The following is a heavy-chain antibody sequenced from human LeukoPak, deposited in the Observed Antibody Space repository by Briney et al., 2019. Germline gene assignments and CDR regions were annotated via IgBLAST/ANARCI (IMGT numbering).Heavy chain of an antibody. V-gene: IGHV3-72*01. CDR1: GFTFSDHY. D-gene: IGHD5-24*01. Sequence: QPGGSLRLSCAVSGFTFSDHYMDWVRQAAGKGLEWVGRCRNKDHRFSTEYAASVNGRFSISRDESKNSLFLQMNSLKIEDTAMYYCVRGHNAFDSWGQGTLVTVSS. CDR2: CRNKDHRFST. J-gene: IGHJ4*02. CDR3: VRGHNAFDS.